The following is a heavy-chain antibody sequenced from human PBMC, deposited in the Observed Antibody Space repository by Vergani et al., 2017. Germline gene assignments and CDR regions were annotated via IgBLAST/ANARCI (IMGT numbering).Heavy chain of an antibody. J-gene: IGHJ4*02. D-gene: IGHD6-19*01. CDR3: ARHWTDFNSGCPL. Sequence: EVQLVQSGAEVKTPGESLRLFCKGSGYSFTSYWISCVRQVPGKGLEWMGRIDHSDSYTNYSPSFQGHVTIPADKSISTAYLQWSSLKASDTAMYYCARHWTDFNSGCPLWSQGTLVTVSS. V-gene: IGHV5-10-1*01. CDR2: IDHSDSYT. CDR1: GYSFTSYW.